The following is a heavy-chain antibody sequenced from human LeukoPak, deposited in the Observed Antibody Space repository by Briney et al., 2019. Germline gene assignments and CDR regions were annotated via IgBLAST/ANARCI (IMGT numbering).Heavy chain of an antibody. Sequence: GGSLRLSCAASGFTFSSYAMSWVRQAPGKGLEWVSAISGSGGSTYYADSVKGRFTISRDNSKNTLYLQMNSLRAEDTAVYYCAKYGSGWTLYFYYYMDVWGKGTTVTVSS. J-gene: IGHJ6*03. CDR2: ISGSGGST. V-gene: IGHV3-23*01. D-gene: IGHD6-19*01. CDR1: GFTFSSYA. CDR3: AKYGSGWTLYFYYYMDV.